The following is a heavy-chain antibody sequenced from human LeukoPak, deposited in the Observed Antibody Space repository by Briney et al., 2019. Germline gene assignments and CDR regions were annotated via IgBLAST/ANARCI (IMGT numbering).Heavy chain of an antibody. CDR2: ISYDGSNK. CDR1: GFTFSSYG. CDR3: AKDLNYDFWSGLGN. V-gene: IGHV3-30*18. Sequence: GGSLRLSCAASGFTFSSYGMHWVRQAPGKGLEWVAVISYDGSNKYYADSVKGRFTISRDNSKNTLYLQMNSLRAEDTAVYYCAKDLNYDFWSGLGNWGQGTLVTVSS. D-gene: IGHD3-3*01. J-gene: IGHJ4*02.